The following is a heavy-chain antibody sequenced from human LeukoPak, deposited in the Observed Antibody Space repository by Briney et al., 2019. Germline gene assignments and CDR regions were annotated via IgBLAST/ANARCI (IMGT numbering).Heavy chain of an antibody. CDR3: ARGERSGGDYAFLENDY. V-gene: IGHV3-21*01. J-gene: IGHJ4*02. CDR2: ISSSSSYI. Sequence: PGGSLRLSCAASGFTFSSYSMNWVRQAPGKGLEWVSSISSSSSYIYYADSVKGRFTISRDNAKNSLYLQMNSLRAEDTAVYYCARGERSGGDYAFLENDYRGQGTLVTVSS. D-gene: IGHD3-3*01. CDR1: GFTFSSYS.